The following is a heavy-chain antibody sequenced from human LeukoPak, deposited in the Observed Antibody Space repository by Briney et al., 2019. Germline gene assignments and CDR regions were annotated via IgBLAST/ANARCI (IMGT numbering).Heavy chain of an antibody. D-gene: IGHD3-3*01. Sequence: SETLSLTCTVSGGSISSSSYYWGWIRQPPGKGLGWIGSIYYSGSTYYNPSLKSRVTISVYTSKNQFSLKLSSVTAADTAVYYCARLRFWDISSPFDYWGQGTLVTVSS. CDR2: IYYSGST. CDR1: GGSISSSSYY. J-gene: IGHJ4*02. V-gene: IGHV4-39*01. CDR3: ARLRFWDISSPFDY.